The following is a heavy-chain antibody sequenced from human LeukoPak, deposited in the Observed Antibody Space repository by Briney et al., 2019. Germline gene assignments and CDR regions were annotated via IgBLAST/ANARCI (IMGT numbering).Heavy chain of an antibody. CDR2: IIPIFGTA. CDR1: GGTFSSYA. CDR3: ARDKGIAAAGTT. J-gene: IGHJ5*02. Sequence: SVKVSCKASGGTFSSYAISWVRQAPGQGLEWMGGIIPIFGTANYAQKFQGRVTITADESTSTAYMELSSLRSGDTAVYYCARDKGIAAAGTTWGQGTLVTVSS. D-gene: IGHD6-13*01. V-gene: IGHV1-69*13.